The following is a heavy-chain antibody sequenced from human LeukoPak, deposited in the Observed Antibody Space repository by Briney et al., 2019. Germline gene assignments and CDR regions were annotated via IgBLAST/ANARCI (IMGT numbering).Heavy chain of an antibody. D-gene: IGHD3-22*01. CDR1: GYTFTSYG. V-gene: IGHV1-18*01. CDR3: ARDQGSSGYYWLWYYYYYGMDV. CDR2: ISAYNGNT. J-gene: IGHJ6*02. Sequence: ASVKVSCKASGYTFTSYGISWVRQAPGQGLEWMGWISAYNGNTNYAQKLQGRVTMTTDTSTSTAYMELRGLRSDDTAVYYCARDQGSSGYYWLWYYYYYGMDVWGQGTTVTVSS.